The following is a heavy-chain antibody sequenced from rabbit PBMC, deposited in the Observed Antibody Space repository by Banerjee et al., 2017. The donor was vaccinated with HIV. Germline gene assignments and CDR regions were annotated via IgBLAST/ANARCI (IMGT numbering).Heavy chain of an antibody. V-gene: IGHV1S25*01. CDR2: INTLGSA. Sequence: QEQLKETGGGLVQPEGSLTLTCKASGFDISNYNMQWVRQSPGKGLESIGFINTLGSAYYASWANGRFTISKTSSTTVTLQMTSLTAADTATYFCAREYAGYAGYGYGYGMDLWGPGTLVTVS. D-gene: IGHD6-1*01. CDR3: AREYAGYAGYGYGYGMDL. J-gene: IGHJ6*01. CDR1: GFDISNYN.